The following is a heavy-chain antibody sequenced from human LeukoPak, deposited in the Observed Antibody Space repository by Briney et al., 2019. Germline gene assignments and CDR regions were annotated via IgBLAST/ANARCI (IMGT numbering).Heavy chain of an antibody. D-gene: IGHD6-6*01. CDR1: GFTFSSYW. Sequence: PGGSLRLSCAASGFTFSSYWMSWVRQAPGKGLEWVANIKQDGSEKYYVDSVKGRFTISRDNSKNTLYLQMNSLRAEDTAIYYCAKRGPIYTSSPGNYFDYWGQGTLVTVSS. V-gene: IGHV3-7*03. J-gene: IGHJ4*02. CDR2: IKQDGSEK. CDR3: AKRGPIYTSSPGNYFDY.